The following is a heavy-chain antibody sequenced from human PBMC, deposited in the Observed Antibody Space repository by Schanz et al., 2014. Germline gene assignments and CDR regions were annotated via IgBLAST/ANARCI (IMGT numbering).Heavy chain of an antibody. CDR2: INPDSGDT. J-gene: IGHJ4*02. D-gene: IGHD6-19*01. Sequence: QEQLVQSGAEVRKPGASVKVSCKASGYTFSDSYVHWVRQAPGQGLEWMGWINPDSGDTNFAQKFQGWVTMTRDKSITTAYMELRSLRSDDTAVYYCARGGYSSGWYDRDIAHFDYWGQGTLDTVSS. V-gene: IGHV1-2*04. CDR1: GYTFSDSY. CDR3: ARGGYSSGWYDRDIAHFDY.